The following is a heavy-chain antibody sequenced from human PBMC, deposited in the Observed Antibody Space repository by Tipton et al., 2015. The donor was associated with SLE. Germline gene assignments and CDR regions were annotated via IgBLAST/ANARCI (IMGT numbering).Heavy chain of an antibody. CDR3: ARARADAFDI. CDR1: GGSISSHY. V-gene: IGHV4-59*11. Sequence: TLSLTCTVSGGSISSHYWSWIRQPPGKGLEWIGYIYHSGSTYYNPSLKSRVTISVDRSKNQFSLKLSSVTAADTAVYYCARARADAFDIWGQGTMVTVSS. CDR2: IYHSGST. J-gene: IGHJ3*02.